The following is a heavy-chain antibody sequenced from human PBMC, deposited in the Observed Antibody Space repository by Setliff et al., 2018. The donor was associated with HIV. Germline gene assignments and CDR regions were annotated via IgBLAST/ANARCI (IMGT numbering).Heavy chain of an antibody. V-gene: IGHV3-30*03. D-gene: IGHD6-6*01. J-gene: IGHJ4*02. CDR3: ARVWAMQQVVPGY. CDR2: ISYDGSDR. Sequence: GGSLRLSCAASGFTFNTYWMTWVRQAPGKGLEWVAFISYDGSDRYYGDSVRGRFTISRDNSKNTLYLQMNSLRVDDTAVYYCARVWAMQQVVPGYWGQGALVTVSS. CDR1: GFTFNTYW.